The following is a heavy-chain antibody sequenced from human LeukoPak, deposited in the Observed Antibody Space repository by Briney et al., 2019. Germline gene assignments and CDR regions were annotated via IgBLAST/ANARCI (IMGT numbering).Heavy chain of an antibody. CDR1: GYSFTSYW. D-gene: IGHD2-21*02. Sequence: GGSLRLSCAASGYSFTSYWIGWVRQMPGKGLEWMGNIYPGDSDTRYSPSFQGQVTISADKSISTAYLQWSSLKASDTAMYYCAKEGDSARVGWFDPWGQGTLVTVSS. CDR2: IYPGDSDT. V-gene: IGHV5-51*01. J-gene: IGHJ5*02. CDR3: AKEGDSARVGWFDP.